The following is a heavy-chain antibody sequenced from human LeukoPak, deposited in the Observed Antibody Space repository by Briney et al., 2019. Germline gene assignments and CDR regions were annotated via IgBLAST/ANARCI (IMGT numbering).Heavy chain of an antibody. V-gene: IGHV1-24*01. CDR3: ATKVLLRFLEWALDV. CDR2: FDPEDGET. CDR1: GYTLTELS. J-gene: IGHJ6*02. D-gene: IGHD3-3*01. Sequence: ASVKVSCKVSGYTLTELSMHWVRQAPGKGLEWMGGFDPEDGETIYAQKFQGRVTMTEDTSTDTAYKELSSLRSEDTAVYYCATKVLLRFLEWALDVWGQGTTVTVSS.